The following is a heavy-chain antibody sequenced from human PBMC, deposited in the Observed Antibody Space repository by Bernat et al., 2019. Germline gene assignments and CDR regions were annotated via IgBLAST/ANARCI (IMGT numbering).Heavy chain of an antibody. CDR3: ARDSTDTPVADVLLWFGRFDY. CDR2: IIPIFGTA. Sequence: QVQLVQSGAEVKKPGSSVKVSCKASGGTFSSYAISWVQQAPGQGLEWMGGIIPIFGTANYAQKFQGRVTITADESTSTAYMELSSLRSEDTAVYYCARDSTDTPVADVLLWFGRFDYWGQGTLVTVSS. CDR1: GGTFSSYA. V-gene: IGHV1-69*01. D-gene: IGHD3-10*01. J-gene: IGHJ4*02.